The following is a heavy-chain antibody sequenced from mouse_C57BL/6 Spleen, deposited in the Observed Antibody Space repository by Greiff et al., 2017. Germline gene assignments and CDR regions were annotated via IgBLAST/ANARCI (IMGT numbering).Heavy chain of an antibody. J-gene: IGHJ4*01. CDR2: NDPNSGGT. CDR1: GYTFTSYW. V-gene: IGHV1-72*01. D-gene: IGHD1-1*02. Sequence: QVHVKQPGAELVKPGASVKLSCKASGYTFTSYWMHWVKQRPGRGLEWIGRNDPNSGGTKYNEKFKSKATLTVDKPSSTAYMQLSSLTSEDSAVYYCARSRYGVAEGNAMDYWGQGTSVTVSS. CDR3: ARSRYGVAEGNAMDY.